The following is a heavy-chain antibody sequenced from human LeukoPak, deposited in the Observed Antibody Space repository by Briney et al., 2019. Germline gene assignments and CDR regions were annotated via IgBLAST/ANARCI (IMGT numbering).Heavy chain of an antibody. CDR3: AKAIVGYYDSSGYPVDY. V-gene: IGHV3-23*01. J-gene: IGHJ4*02. CDR1: GFTFSTYA. CDR2: ISGSGGST. Sequence: GGTLRLSCAASGFTFSTYAMSWVRQAPGKGLEWVSAISGSGGSTYYADSVKGRFTISRHNSKNTLYLQMNSLRAEDTAVYYCAKAIVGYYDSSGYPVDYWGQGTLVTVSS. D-gene: IGHD3-22*01.